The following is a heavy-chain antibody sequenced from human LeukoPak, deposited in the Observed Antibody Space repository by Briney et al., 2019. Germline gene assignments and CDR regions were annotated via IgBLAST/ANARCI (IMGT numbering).Heavy chain of an antibody. CDR3: ARDASGFDP. CDR1: GFTFSSYE. CDR2: ISSSGSTI. Sequence: GGSLRLSCAASGFTFSSYEMSWVRQAPGKGLEWISYISSSGSTIYYADPVKGRFTIPRDNAKKSLYLQMNSLRAEDTAVYYCARDASGFDPWGQGTLVTVSS. D-gene: IGHD2-2*01. V-gene: IGHV3-48*03. J-gene: IGHJ5*02.